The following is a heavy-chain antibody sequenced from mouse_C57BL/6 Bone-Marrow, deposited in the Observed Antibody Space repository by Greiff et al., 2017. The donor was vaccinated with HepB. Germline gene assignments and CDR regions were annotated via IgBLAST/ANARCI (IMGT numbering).Heavy chain of an antibody. CDR1: GYTFTSYG. V-gene: IGHV1-81*01. D-gene: IGHD2-3*01. Sequence: QVQLQQSGAELARPGASVKLSCKASGYTFTSYGISWVKQRTGQGLEWIGEIYPRSGNTYYNEKFKGKATLTADKSSSTAYMELRSLTSEDSAVYVCARRRDGYHCYFDVWGTGTTVTVSS. CDR2: IYPRSGNT. J-gene: IGHJ1*03. CDR3: ARRRDGYHCYFDV.